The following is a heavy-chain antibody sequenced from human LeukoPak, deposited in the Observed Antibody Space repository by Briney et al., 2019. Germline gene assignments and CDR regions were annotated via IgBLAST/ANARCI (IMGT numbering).Heavy chain of an antibody. CDR2: ISGSGGNT. CDR3: AKGIGGGYGSGSAFDY. CDR1: GLTFNTYA. J-gene: IGHJ4*02. Sequence: GGSLRLSCAVSGLTFNTYAMSWVRQAPGKGLEWVSPISGSGGNTNYADSVKGRFTISRDNSNNTFYLQMNSLRAEDTAVYYCAKGIGGGYGSGSAFDYWGQGTLVAVSS. D-gene: IGHD6-19*01. V-gene: IGHV3-23*01.